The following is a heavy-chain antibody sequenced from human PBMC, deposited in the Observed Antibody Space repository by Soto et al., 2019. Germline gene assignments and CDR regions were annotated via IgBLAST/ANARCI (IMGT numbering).Heavy chain of an antibody. CDR3: ARGKFYASTGYYLDY. CDR1: GYTFTGNY. CDR2: INPNTGGT. D-gene: IGHD3-22*01. V-gene: IGHV1-2*04. J-gene: IGHJ4*02. Sequence: QVQVVQSGAEVKKPGASVKVSCKASGYTFTGNYIHWVRQAPGQGLEWMGWINPNTGGTNYAQNFQGWVTMTRDTSISTAYMELGRLRSDDTAVYYCARGKFYASTGYYLDYWGQGTLVTVSS.